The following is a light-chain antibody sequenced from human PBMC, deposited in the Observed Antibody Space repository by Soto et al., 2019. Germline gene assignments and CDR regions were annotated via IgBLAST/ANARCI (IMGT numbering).Light chain of an antibody. CDR1: SSDIGTYDY. J-gene: IGLJ1*01. CDR2: EVS. V-gene: IGLV2-8*01. Sequence: QSVLTQPPSASGSPGQSVTISCTGTSSDIGTYDYVSWYQHLPDKAPKLIIYEVSKRPSGVPDRFSGSKSGNTASLTVSGLQVEDEGDYYCCSYGGGNNFYVFGTGTEVTVL. CDR3: CSYGGGNNFYV.